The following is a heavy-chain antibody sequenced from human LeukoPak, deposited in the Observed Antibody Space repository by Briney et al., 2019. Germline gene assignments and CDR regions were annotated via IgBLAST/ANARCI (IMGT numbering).Heavy chain of an antibody. J-gene: IGHJ4*02. V-gene: IGHV5-51*01. Sequence: GESLKISCRGSGYSFTTYWIGWVRQMPGKGLEWMGIIYPGDSDTRYTLSFQGQVTLSADKSINTAYLQWSSLKASDTAMYYCARQEQWLDPFDYWGQGTLVTVSS. CDR1: GYSFTTYW. CDR3: ARQEQWLDPFDY. D-gene: IGHD6-19*01. CDR2: IYPGDSDT.